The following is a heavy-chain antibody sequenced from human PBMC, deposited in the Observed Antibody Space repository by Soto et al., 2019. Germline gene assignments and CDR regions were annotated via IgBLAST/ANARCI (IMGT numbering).Heavy chain of an antibody. CDR1: GYTFTGYY. CDR3: AINTAMASDY. Sequence: ASVKVSCKASGYTFTGYYMHWVRQAPGQGLEWMGWISAYNGNTNYAQKLQGRVTMTTDTSTSTAYMELRSLRSDDTAVYYCAINTAMASDYWGQGTLVTSPQ. CDR2: ISAYNGNT. V-gene: IGHV1-18*04. J-gene: IGHJ4*02. D-gene: IGHD5-18*01.